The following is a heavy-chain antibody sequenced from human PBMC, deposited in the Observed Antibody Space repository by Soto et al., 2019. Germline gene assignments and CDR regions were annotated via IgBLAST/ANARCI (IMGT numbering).Heavy chain of an antibody. D-gene: IGHD4-17*01. CDR2: IWYDGSNK. J-gene: IGHJ6*02. CDR3: ARVPPSVTMSTGGGMDV. Sequence: QVQLVESGGGVVQPGRSLRLSCAASGFTFSSYGMNWVRQAPGKGLEWVAVIWYDGSNKYYADSVKGRFTISRDNSKNTLYLQMNSLRAEDTAVYYCARVPPSVTMSTGGGMDVWGQGTTVTVSS. V-gene: IGHV3-33*01. CDR1: GFTFSSYG.